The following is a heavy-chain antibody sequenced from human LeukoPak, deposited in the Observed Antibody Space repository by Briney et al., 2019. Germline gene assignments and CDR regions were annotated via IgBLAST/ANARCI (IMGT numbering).Heavy chain of an antibody. J-gene: IGHJ4*02. Sequence: PSETLSLTCAVYGESFSGYYWSWIRQPPGKGLEWIAEINHSGSASYNLSLKSRVTISVDTSKNQFSLKLSSVTAADTAVYYCASFRGGGASRLEGFDFWGQGTLVTVSS. CDR2: INHSGSA. D-gene: IGHD2-15*01. CDR3: ASFRGGGASRLEGFDF. V-gene: IGHV4-34*01. CDR1: GESFSGYY.